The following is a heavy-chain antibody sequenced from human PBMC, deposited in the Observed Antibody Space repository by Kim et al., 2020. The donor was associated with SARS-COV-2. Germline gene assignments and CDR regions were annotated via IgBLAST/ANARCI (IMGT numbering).Heavy chain of an antibody. CDR3: AKLNNDFWSGYYLYYFDY. Sequence: KGRFTISRDKSKNTLYLQMNSLRAEDTAVYYCAKLNNDFWSGYYLYYFDYWGQGTLVTVSS. V-gene: IGHV3-23*01. D-gene: IGHD3-3*01. J-gene: IGHJ4*02.